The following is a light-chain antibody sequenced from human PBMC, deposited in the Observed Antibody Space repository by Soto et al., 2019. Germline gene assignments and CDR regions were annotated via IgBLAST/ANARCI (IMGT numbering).Light chain of an antibody. CDR1: QSISSW. CDR3: QQYNSYWT. Sequence: DIQLTQSHSSLSASVGDTVTITCRASQSISSWLAWYQQKPGKAPKLLIYKASSLESGVPSRFSGSGSGTEFTLTISSLQPDDFATYYCQQYNSYWTFGQGTKVDIK. CDR2: KAS. V-gene: IGKV1-5*03. J-gene: IGKJ1*01.